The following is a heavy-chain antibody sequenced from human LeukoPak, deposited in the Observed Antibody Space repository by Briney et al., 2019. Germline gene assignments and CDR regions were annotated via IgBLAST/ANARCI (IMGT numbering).Heavy chain of an antibody. J-gene: IGHJ4*01. D-gene: IGHD3-22*01. CDR1: GFRFEDFG. CDR2: TSAYGDGT. CDR3: AKDRSYYYDNSGLI. V-gene: IGHV3-43*02. Sequence: PGGSLRLSCVVSGFRFEDFGMHWVRQAPGKGLEWVSLTSAYGDGTYYAHSVKGRFTASRDNTKGALYLQINSLTTEDTALYYCAKDRSYYYDNSGLIWGQGTLVTVSS.